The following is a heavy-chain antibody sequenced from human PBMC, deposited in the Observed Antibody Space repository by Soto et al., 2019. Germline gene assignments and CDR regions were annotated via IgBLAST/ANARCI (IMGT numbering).Heavy chain of an antibody. CDR1: GGSINSYY. CDR2: NSNSGST. D-gene: IGHD1-26*01. J-gene: IGHJ4*02. Sequence: QVQLQESGPGLVKPSETLSLTCTVSGGSINSYYWSWVRQPPGKGLEWIGYNSNSGSTVYNPSLTVGARITLDTSKNQLSLRLSSMTAADTAMYYCARHNIEGGYRYFENWGQGTLVTVSS. CDR3: ARHNIEGGYRYFEN. V-gene: IGHV4-59*08.